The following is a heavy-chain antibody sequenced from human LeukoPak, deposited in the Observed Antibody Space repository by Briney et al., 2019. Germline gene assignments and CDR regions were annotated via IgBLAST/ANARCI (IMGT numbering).Heavy chain of an antibody. V-gene: IGHV3-9*01. D-gene: IGHD5-18*01. CDR3: AKDGYSYGPRYFDY. CDR2: ISWNSGNI. CDR1: GFTFDDYS. Sequence: GRCLRLSCAASGFTFDDYSMHWVRQAPWKGLEWVSSISWNSGNIVYADSVKGRFTISRDNAKNSLYLQMNSLRAEDTALYYCAKDGYSYGPRYFDYWGQGTLVTVSS. J-gene: IGHJ4*02.